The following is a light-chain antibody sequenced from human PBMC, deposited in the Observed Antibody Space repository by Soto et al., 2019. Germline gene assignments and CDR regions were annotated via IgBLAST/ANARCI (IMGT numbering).Light chain of an antibody. CDR1: QSVSRN. J-gene: IGKJ5*01. V-gene: IGKV3-15*01. Sequence: EIGLTQSPGTLSLSPGERATLSCRASQSVSRNLAWYQQKPGQAPRLLIYGASTRATGIPARFSGSGSGTEFTLTISSLQSEDFAVYYCQQYKNWPPISFGEWTQLAIK. CDR2: GAS. CDR3: QQYKNWPPIS.